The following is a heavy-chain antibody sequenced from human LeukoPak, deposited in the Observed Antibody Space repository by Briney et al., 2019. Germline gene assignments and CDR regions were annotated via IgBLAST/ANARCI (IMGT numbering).Heavy chain of an antibody. V-gene: IGHV4-59*08. CDR3: ASAVAGTVFDP. D-gene: IGHD6-19*01. Sequence: SETLSLTCTVSGGSISSYYWSWIRQPPGKGLEWIGYTNYSGSTNYNPSLKGRVTLSVDTSKNQFSLKLSSVTAADTAVYYCASAVAGTVFDPWGQGTLVTVSS. J-gene: IGHJ5*02. CDR2: TNYSGST. CDR1: GGSISSYY.